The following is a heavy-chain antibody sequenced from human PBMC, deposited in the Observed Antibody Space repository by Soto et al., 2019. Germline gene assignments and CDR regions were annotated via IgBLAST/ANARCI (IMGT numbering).Heavy chain of an antibody. CDR1: GGTFSSYA. Sequence: QVQLVQSGAEVKKPGSSVKVSCKASGGTFSSYAISWVRQAPGQGLEWMGGIIPIFGTANYAQKFQGRVTITADESTSTAYMELSSLRSEDTAVYYCARPHEGGDCTNGVCPDWYFDLWGRGTLVTVSS. D-gene: IGHD2-8*01. CDR2: IIPIFGTA. J-gene: IGHJ2*01. CDR3: ARPHEGGDCTNGVCPDWYFDL. V-gene: IGHV1-69*01.